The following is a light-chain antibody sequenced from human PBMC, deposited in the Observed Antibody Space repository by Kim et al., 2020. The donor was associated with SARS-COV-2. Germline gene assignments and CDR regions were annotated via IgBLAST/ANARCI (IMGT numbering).Light chain of an antibody. CDR1: QSVLYNSNNKNY. V-gene: IGKV4-1*01. CDR3: QQYITTPLT. CDR2: WAF. Sequence: ANINCKSSQSVLYNSNNKNYLAWYQQKPGQSPKLLIYWAFTRDSGVPERFSGSGSGTDFTLTINSLRAEDVAVYFCQQYITTPLTFGGGTKVDIK. J-gene: IGKJ4*01.